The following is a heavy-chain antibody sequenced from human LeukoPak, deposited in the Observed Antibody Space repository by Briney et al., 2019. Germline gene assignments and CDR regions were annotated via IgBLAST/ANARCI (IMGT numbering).Heavy chain of an antibody. CDR2: IYYSGST. D-gene: IGHD1-26*01. CDR3: ARQISDPNPFSGRYYV. J-gene: IGHJ4*02. Sequence: PSEXLSLTCTVSGGSISSSSYYWGWIRQPPGKGLEWIGSIYYSGSTYYNPSLKSRVTISVDTSKNQFSLKLSSVTAADTAVYYCARQISDPNPFSGRYYVWGQGTLVTVSS. CDR1: GGSISSSSYY. V-gene: IGHV4-39*01.